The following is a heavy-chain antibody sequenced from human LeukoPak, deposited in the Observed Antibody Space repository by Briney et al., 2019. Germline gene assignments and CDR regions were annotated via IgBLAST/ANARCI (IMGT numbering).Heavy chain of an antibody. CDR1: GYTLTELS. CDR3: ARDWTYYYGSGSYRDHYFDY. D-gene: IGHD3-10*01. V-gene: IGHV1-24*01. Sequence: ASVKVSCKVSGYTLTELSMHWVRQAPGKGLEWMGGFDPEDGEKVYAQKFQGRVTMTTDTSTSTAYMELRSLRSDDTAVYYCARDWTYYYGSGSYRDHYFDYWGQGTLVTVSS. CDR2: FDPEDGEK. J-gene: IGHJ4*02.